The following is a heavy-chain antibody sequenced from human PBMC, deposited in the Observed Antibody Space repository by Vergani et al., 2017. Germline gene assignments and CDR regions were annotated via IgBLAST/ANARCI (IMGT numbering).Heavy chain of an antibody. D-gene: IGHD3-10*01. CDR2: IRSKANSYAT. Sequence: EVQLVESGGGLVQPGGSLKLSCAASGFPFSGSAMHWVRQASGNGLEWVGRIRSKANSYATAYAASVKGRFTISGDDSKNTAYLQMNSLKTEETAVDYCTSRITMVRGVTDTFGMDVWGQGTTVTVSS. CDR3: TSRITMVRGVTDTFGMDV. J-gene: IGHJ6*02. CDR1: GFPFSGSA. V-gene: IGHV3-73*02.